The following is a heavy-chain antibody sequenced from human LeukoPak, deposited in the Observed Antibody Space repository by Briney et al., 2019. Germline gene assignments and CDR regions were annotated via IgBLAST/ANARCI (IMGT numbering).Heavy chain of an antibody. D-gene: IGHD3-22*01. J-gene: IGHJ4*02. CDR3: ATDLGNYYDSSGSLTRPAAFDY. V-gene: IGHV1-24*01. CDR1: GYTLTELS. Sequence: ASVKVSCKVSGYTLTELSMHWVRQPPGKGLEWMGGFDPEDGETIYAQKFQGRVTMTGDTSTDTAYMELSSLRSEDTAVYYCATDLGNYYDSSGSLTRPAAFDYWGQGTLVTVSS. CDR2: FDPEDGET.